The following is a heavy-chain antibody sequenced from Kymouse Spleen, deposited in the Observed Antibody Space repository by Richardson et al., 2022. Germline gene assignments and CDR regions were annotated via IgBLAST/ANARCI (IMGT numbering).Heavy chain of an antibody. J-gene: IGHJ4*02. V-gene: IGHV3-15*01. CDR3: TTEDDFWSGSYYFDY. CDR1: GFTFSNAW. Sequence: EVQLVESGGGLVKPGGSLRLSCAASGFTFSNAWMSWVRQAPGKGLEWVGRIKSKTDGGTTDYAAPVKGRFTISRDDSKNTLYLQMNSLKTEDTAVYYCTTEDDFWSGSYYFDYWGQGTLVTVSS. D-gene: IGHD3-3*01. CDR2: IKSKTDGGTT.